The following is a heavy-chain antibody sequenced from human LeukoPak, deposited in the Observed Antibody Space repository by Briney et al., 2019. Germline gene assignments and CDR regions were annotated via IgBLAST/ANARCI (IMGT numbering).Heavy chain of an antibody. V-gene: IGHV1-18*01. J-gene: IGHJ4*02. D-gene: IGHD3-10*01. Sequence: ASVKDSCKASGYTFTSYGISWVRQAPGQGLEWMGWISAYNGNTNYAQKLQGRATMTTDTSTNTAYIELRSLRSDDTAVYYCARDGYYYGSGSYYSVGYWGQETLVTVSS. CDR3: ARDGYYYGSGSYYSVGY. CDR2: ISAYNGNT. CDR1: GYTFTSYG.